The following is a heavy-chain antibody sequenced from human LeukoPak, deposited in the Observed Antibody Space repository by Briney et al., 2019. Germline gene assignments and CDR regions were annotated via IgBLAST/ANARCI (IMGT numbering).Heavy chain of an antibody. CDR2: IPDIGSI. J-gene: IGHJ4*02. V-gene: IGHV4-59*08. CDR1: GGSISSYY. Sequence: SETLSLTCTVSGGSISSYYWSWIRQPPRKGLEWIAYIPDIGSINYNPSLKSRVTISLDTSKSQFSLKLSSVTAADTAVYYCAGHHPRNTVDFWGQGTLVTVSS. D-gene: IGHD2/OR15-2a*01. CDR3: AGHHPRNTVDF.